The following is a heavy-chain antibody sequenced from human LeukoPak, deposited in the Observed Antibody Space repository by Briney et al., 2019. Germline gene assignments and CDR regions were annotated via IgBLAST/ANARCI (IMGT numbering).Heavy chain of an antibody. V-gene: IGHV3-48*03. Sequence: PGGSLRLSCAASGFTFSSYEMSWVRQAPGKGLEWVSYISSSGSTIYYADSVKGRFTISRDNAKNSLYLQMNSLRAEDTAAYYCARIAVAGTFLSWGQGTLVTVSS. CDR1: GFTFSSYE. CDR2: ISSSGSTI. D-gene: IGHD6-19*01. J-gene: IGHJ4*02. CDR3: ARIAVAGTFLS.